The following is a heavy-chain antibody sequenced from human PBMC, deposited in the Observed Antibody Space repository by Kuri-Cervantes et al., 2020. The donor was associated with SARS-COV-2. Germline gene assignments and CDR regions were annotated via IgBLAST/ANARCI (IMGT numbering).Heavy chain of an antibody. D-gene: IGHD3-3*01. J-gene: IGHJ4*02. CDR3: ARVNRITIFGVVTNSPMD. Sequence: ASVKVSCKAPETTFPNYDINWVRQATGQGLEWMGWINPGTGNAGYAQKFQGRVTVTRDTSTSTAFMELSSLRSDDTAVYYCARVNRITIFGVVTNSPMDWGQGTLVTVSS. CDR1: ETTFPNYD. CDR2: INPGTGNA. V-gene: IGHV1-8*01.